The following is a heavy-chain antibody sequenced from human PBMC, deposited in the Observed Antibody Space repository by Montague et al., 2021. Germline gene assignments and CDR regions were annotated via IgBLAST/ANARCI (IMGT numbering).Heavy chain of an antibody. J-gene: IGHJ4*02. Sequence: SLRLSCAASGFSFGNHWMTWVRQAPGKGLECVANINKDGSGKYYVDSVKGRFTVSRDNDKNSLYLQMNSLTGEDTAVYSCAKGPHFGSRPDFFVLWGLGTRVTVSS. D-gene: IGHD3-10*01. CDR2: INKDGSGK. CDR1: GFSFGNHW. CDR3: AKGPHFGSRPDFFVL. V-gene: IGHV3-7*05.